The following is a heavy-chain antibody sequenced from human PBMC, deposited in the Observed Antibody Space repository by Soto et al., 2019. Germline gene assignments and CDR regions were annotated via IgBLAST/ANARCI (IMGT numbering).Heavy chain of an antibody. CDR2: INSDGSST. V-gene: IGHV3-74*01. CDR1: GFTFSSYW. Sequence: GGSLRLSCAASGFTFSSYWMHWVRQAPGKGLVWVSRINSDGSSTSYADFVKGRFTISRDNSKNTLYLQMNSLRAEDTAVYSCARDRGYSGYDSPRFYYGMDVWGQGTTVTVSS. D-gene: IGHD5-12*01. CDR3: ARDRGYSGYDSPRFYYGMDV. J-gene: IGHJ6*02.